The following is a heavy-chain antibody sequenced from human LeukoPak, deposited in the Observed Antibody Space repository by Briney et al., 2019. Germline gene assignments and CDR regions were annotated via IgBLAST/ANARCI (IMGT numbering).Heavy chain of an antibody. D-gene: IGHD3-10*01. CDR2: ISSSSSTI. J-gene: IGHJ4*02. CDR3: ARDSPFNYYGSGSPLLFDY. Sequence: GGSLRLSCAASGFTVSSNYMSWVRQAPGKGLEWVSYISSSSSTIYYADSVKGRFTISRDNAKNSLYLQMNSLRAEDTAVYYCARDSPFNYYGSGSPLLFDYWGQGTLVTVSS. CDR1: GFTVSSNY. V-gene: IGHV3-48*01.